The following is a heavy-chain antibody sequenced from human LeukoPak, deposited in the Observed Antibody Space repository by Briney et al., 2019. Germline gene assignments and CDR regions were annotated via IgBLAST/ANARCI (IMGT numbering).Heavy chain of an antibody. D-gene: IGHD6-6*01. CDR2: INSDGSST. V-gene: IGHV3-74*01. J-gene: IGHJ4*02. Sequence: GGSLRLSCAASGFTFSSYWMHWVRQAPGKGLVWVSRINSDGSSTSYADSVKGRFTISRDNAKNTLYLQMNSLRAEDTAVYYCARADNSSYNFDYWGQGTLVTVSS. CDR3: ARADNSSYNFDY. CDR1: GFTFSSYW.